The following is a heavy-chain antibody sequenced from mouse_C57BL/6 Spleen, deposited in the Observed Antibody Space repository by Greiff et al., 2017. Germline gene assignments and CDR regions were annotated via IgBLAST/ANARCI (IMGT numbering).Heavy chain of an antibody. CDR3: TREDGNLYAMDY. Sequence: EVKLQESGEGLVKPGGSLKLSCAASGFTFSSYAMSWVRQTPEKRLEWVAYISSGGDYIYYADTVKGRFTISRDKARNTLYLQMSSLKSEDTAMYYCTREDGNLYAMDYWGQGTSVT. V-gene: IGHV5-9-1*02. CDR2: ISSGGDYI. J-gene: IGHJ4*01. CDR1: GFTFSSYA. D-gene: IGHD2-1*01.